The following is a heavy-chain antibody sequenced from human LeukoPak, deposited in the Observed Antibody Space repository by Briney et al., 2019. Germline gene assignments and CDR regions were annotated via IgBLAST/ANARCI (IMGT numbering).Heavy chain of an antibody. CDR2: IKQDGSEK. J-gene: IGHJ4*02. D-gene: IGHD1-20*01. V-gene: IGHV3-7*01. CDR1: GFTFSSYW. CDR3: ARDQLTGSYYLDY. Sequence: GGSLRLSCAASGFTFSSYWMSWVRQAPGKGLEWMANIKQDGSEKYYVDSVKGRFTIPRDNAKNSLYLQMNSLRAEDTAVYYCARDQLTGSYYLDYWGQGTLVTVSS.